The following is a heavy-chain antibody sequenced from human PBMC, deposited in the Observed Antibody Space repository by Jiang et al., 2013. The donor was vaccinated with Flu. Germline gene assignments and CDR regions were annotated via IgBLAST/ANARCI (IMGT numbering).Heavy chain of an antibody. CDR2: IWYDGSNK. Sequence: SGGGVVQPGRSLRLSCAASGFTFSNYGMHWVRQAPGKGLEWVAVIWYDGSNKYYADSVKGRFTISRDNSKNTLYLQMNSLRAEDTAVYYCARDRQRLNWNDGNGMDVWGKGTTVTVSS. J-gene: IGHJ6*04. CDR1: GFTFSNYG. D-gene: IGHD1-1*01. V-gene: IGHV3-33*01. CDR3: ARDRQRLNWNDGNGMDV.